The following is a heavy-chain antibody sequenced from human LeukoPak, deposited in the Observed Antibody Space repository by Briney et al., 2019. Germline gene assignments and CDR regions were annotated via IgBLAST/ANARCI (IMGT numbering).Heavy chain of an antibody. CDR2: IVGSSSTI. Sequence: GGSLRLSCAASGFSFSTYSMNWVRQAPGKGLEWVSYIVGSSSTIYYADSVKGRFTISRDNAKNSLYLQMNSLRAEDTAVYYCARGQDYSDYWGQGTLVTVSS. D-gene: IGHD2-21*01. V-gene: IGHV3-48*04. J-gene: IGHJ4*02. CDR3: ARGQDYSDY. CDR1: GFSFSTYS.